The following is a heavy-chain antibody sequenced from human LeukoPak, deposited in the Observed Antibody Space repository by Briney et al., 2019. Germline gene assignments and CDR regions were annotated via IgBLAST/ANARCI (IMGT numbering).Heavy chain of an antibody. D-gene: IGHD3-10*01. CDR3: TRDLWTYTSYGSIFFDY. CDR1: GYTFTSYG. V-gene: IGHV1-18*01. Sequence: ASVKVSCKASGYTFTSYGISWVRQAPGQGLEWMGWSSAYNGDTKYAQKFQGRVTMTTDTSTSTAYMELRSLRSDDTAVFYCTRDLWTYTSYGSIFFDYWGQGTLVTVSS. CDR2: SSAYNGDT. J-gene: IGHJ4*02.